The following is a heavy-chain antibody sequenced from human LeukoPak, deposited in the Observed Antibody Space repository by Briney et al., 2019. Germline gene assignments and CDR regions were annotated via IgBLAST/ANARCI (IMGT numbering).Heavy chain of an antibody. CDR3: AKPMQMTTTTVRCYLDH. CDR2: ISGDSGDA. V-gene: IGHV3-9*01. D-gene: IGHD5-24*01. Sequence: GRPLRLSCVASGFTFDNYARHWVRQVPGKGLEWVSGISGDSGDAGYADSVKGRFIITRDNAKNSLYLHMNSLRAEDSAFYYCAKPMQMTTTTVRCYLDHW. J-gene: IGHJ4*03. CDR1: GFTFDNYA.